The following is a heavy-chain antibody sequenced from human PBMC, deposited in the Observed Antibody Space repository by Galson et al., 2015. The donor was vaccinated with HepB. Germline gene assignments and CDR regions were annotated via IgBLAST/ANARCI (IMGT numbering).Heavy chain of an antibody. D-gene: IGHD3-9*01. Sequence: SVKVSCKASGYTFTSYGISWVRQAPGQGLEWMGWISAYNGNTNYAQKLQGRVTMTTDTSTSTAYMELRSLRSDDTAVYYCARDASAYYDILTGSYYYYGMDVWGQGTTVTVSS. CDR3: ARDASAYYDILTGSYYYYGMDV. J-gene: IGHJ6*02. V-gene: IGHV1-18*04. CDR1: GYTFTSYG. CDR2: ISAYNGNT.